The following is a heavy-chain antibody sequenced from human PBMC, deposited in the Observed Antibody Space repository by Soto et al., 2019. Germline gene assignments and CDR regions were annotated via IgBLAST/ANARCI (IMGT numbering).Heavy chain of an antibody. J-gene: IGHJ3*02. CDR1: GGSINSGDYY. D-gene: IGHD2-15*01. V-gene: IGHV4-31*03. Sequence: PSETLSLTCSVSGGSINSGDYYWSWIRQRPGKGLEWIGYIYYSGSTSYNPSLKSRLTISVDTSGNQFSLKLNSVTAADTAVYYCAREVVVVVAATNHDTFDIWGQGTMVTVS. CDR2: IYYSGST. CDR3: AREVVVVVAATNHDTFDI.